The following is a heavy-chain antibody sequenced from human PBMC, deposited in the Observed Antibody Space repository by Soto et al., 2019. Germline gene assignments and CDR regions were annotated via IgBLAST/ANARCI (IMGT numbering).Heavy chain of an antibody. J-gene: IGHJ4*02. CDR3: AKVGIQLWLESVNDY. CDR1: GFTFSSYA. D-gene: IGHD5-18*01. CDR2: ISGSGGST. V-gene: IGHV3-23*01. Sequence: EVQLLESGGGLVQPGGSLRLSCAASGFTFSSYAMSWVRQAPGKGLEWVSAISGSGGSTYYADSVKGRFTISRDNSKNSLYLQMNSMRAEDTAVYYCAKVGIQLWLESVNDYWGQGTLVTVSS.